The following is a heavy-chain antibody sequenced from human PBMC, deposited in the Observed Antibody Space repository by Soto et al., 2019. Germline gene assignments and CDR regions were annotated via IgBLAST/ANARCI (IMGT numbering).Heavy chain of an antibody. J-gene: IGHJ4*02. D-gene: IGHD1-26*01. V-gene: IGHV3-33*01. CDR2: IWHDGSNK. CDR3: ARAVGPFDY. Sequence: QVQLVESGGGVVQPGRSLRLSCAAAGFTFSTYGIHWVRQAPGKGLEWVAVIWHDGSNKYCADSVKGRFTISRDNSKNTLYLQMNSLRAEDTAVYYCARAVGPFDYWGQGTLVTVSS. CDR1: GFTFSTYG.